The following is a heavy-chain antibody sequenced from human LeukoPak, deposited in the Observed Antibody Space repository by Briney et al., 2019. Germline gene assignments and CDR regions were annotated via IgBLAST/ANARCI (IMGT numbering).Heavy chain of an antibody. Sequence: ASVKVSCKASGYIFSNHGITWVRQAPGQELAWMGWVCGNSGNKNYAQTFQGRVTMTTDTSTSTAYMELRSLRSDDTAVYYSARSCYYDSSGYPTNFDFWGQGTLVSVSS. CDR1: GYIFSNHG. J-gene: IGHJ4*02. CDR2: VCGNSGNK. CDR3: ARSCYYDSSGYPTNFDF. V-gene: IGHV1-18*01. D-gene: IGHD3-22*01.